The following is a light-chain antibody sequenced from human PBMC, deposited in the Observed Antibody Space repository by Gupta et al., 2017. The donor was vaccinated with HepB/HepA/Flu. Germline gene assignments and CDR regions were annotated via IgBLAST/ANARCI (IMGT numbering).Light chain of an antibody. CDR3: QQDDKAPRT. Sequence: DIVMTQSPDSLAVSLGDRATINCTSSQSGLYLSKNKNYLAWYQQKPGQPPKLLIYWASARESGVPDRFSGSGSGTDFTLTISRLQAEDVAVYYCQQDDKAPRTFGQGTKVEIK. CDR1: QSGLYLSKNKNY. CDR2: WAS. J-gene: IGKJ1*01. V-gene: IGKV4-1*01.